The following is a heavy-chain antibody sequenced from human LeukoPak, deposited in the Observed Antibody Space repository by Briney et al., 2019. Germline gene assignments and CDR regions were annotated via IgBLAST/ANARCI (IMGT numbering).Heavy chain of an antibody. Sequence: GGSLRLSCAVSGFTFSEHYMSWIRQAPGKGLEWVSYIYNSDSTTYYADSVKGRFTMSRDNARNSGYLQMSSLRPEDTAVYYCARGHYGLDVWGQGTTVTVSS. J-gene: IGHJ6*02. CDR2: IYNSDSTT. CDR1: GFTFSEHY. CDR3: ARGHYGLDV. V-gene: IGHV3-11*01.